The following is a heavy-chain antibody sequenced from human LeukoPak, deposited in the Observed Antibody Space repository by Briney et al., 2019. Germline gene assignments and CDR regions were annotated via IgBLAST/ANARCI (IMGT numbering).Heavy chain of an antibody. Sequence: GGSLRLSCAASGFTVSSNYMSWVRQAPGKGLEWVSAISGSGDNTYCADSVKGRFTISRDNSKNTLYLQMNSLRAEDTAVYYCAKDANWLDYYFDYWGQGTLVTVSS. J-gene: IGHJ4*02. V-gene: IGHV3-23*01. CDR3: AKDANWLDYYFDY. D-gene: IGHD3-9*01. CDR2: ISGSGDNT. CDR1: GFTVSSNY.